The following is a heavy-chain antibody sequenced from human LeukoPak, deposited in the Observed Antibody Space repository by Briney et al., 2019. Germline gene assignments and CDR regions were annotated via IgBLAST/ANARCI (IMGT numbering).Heavy chain of an antibody. CDR3: AKDILSGDGSSVLDY. Sequence: PGGSLRLSCAASGFIFSTYAMSWVRQAPGKGLEWVSDIRSSGTSTYYADSVKGRFTISRDNSKNTLYLQMNSLRAEDTALYYCAKDILSGDGSSVLDYWGQGTLVTVSS. V-gene: IGHV3-23*01. CDR2: IRSSGTST. D-gene: IGHD3-22*01. CDR1: GFIFSTYA. J-gene: IGHJ4*02.